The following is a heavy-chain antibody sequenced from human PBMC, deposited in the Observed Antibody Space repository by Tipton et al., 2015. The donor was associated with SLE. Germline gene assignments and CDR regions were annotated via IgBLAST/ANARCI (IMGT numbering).Heavy chain of an antibody. Sequence: TLSLTCTVSGGSISSYYWSWIRQPPGKGLEWIGYIYYSGSTNYNPSLKSRVTISVDTSKNQFSLKLSSVTAADTAVYYCAREWQQLWYFDLWGRGTLVTVSS. D-gene: IGHD6-13*01. CDR1: GGSISSYY. V-gene: IGHV4-59*01. CDR3: AREWQQLWYFDL. J-gene: IGHJ2*01. CDR2: IYYSGST.